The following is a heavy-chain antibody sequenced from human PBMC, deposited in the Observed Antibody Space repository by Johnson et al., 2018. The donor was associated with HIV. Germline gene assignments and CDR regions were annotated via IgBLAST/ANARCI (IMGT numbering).Heavy chain of an antibody. V-gene: IGHV3-30*03. CDR2: ISYDGSNK. J-gene: IGHJ3*02. Sequence: QVQLVESGGGVVQPGRSLRLSCAASGFTFCSYGMHWVRQAPGKGLEWVAVISYDGSNKYYADSVKGRFTISRDNSKNTLYLQMNSLRAEDTAVYYCARDVKVCAFDIWGQGTMVTVSS. CDR3: ARDVKVCAFDI. D-gene: IGHD3-16*01. CDR1: GFTFCSYG.